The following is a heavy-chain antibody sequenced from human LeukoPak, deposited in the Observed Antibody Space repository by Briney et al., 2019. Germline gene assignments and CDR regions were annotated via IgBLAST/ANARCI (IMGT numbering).Heavy chain of an antibody. Sequence: PGGSLRLSCAASGFTFNSYWMSWVRQAPGKGLEWVANVKQDGSEKYYVDSVKGRFTISRDNAKNSLYLQMNSLRAEDTAVYYCASGIAALWFDPWGQGTLVTVSS. D-gene: IGHD6-6*01. CDR3: ASGIAALWFDP. V-gene: IGHV3-7*01. CDR1: GFTFNSYW. J-gene: IGHJ5*02. CDR2: VKQDGSEK.